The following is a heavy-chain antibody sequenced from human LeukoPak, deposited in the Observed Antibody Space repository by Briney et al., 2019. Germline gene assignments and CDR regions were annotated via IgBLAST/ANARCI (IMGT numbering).Heavy chain of an antibody. J-gene: IGHJ4*02. CDR1: GGSISSYY. CDR2: IYYSGST. CDR3: ARSGSYYGSTSG. D-gene: IGHD3-10*01. Sequence: PSETLSLTCTVSGGSISSYYWSWIRQPPGKGLEWIGYIYYSGSTNYNPSLKSRVTISVDTSKNQFSLKLNSVTAADTAVYYCARSGSYYGSTSGWGQGTLVTVSP. V-gene: IGHV4-59*12.